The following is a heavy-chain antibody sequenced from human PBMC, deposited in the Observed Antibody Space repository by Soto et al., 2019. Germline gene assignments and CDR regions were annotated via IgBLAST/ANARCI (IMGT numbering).Heavy chain of an antibody. CDR1: GFTFSSYG. CDR3: AKVRLVPVLEWLLPGYY. CDR2: ISYDGSNK. V-gene: IGHV3-30*18. J-gene: IGHJ4*02. Sequence: TGGSLRLSCAASGFTFSSYGMHWVRQAPGKGLEWVAVISYDGSNKYYADSVKGRFTISRDNSKNTLYLQMNSLRAEDTAVYYCAKVRLVPVLEWLLPGYYWGQGTLVPVSS. D-gene: IGHD3-3*01.